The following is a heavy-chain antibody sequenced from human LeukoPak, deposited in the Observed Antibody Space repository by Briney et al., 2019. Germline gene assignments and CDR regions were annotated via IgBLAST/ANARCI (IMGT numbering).Heavy chain of an antibody. Sequence: WASVKVSCKVSGYTLTELSMHWVRQAPGKGLEWMGGFDPEDGETIYAQKFQGRVTMTEDTSTDTAYMELSSLRSEDTAVYYCAIVEMATNPPGYWGQGTLVTVSS. V-gene: IGHV1-24*01. CDR1: GYTLTELS. J-gene: IGHJ4*02. CDR2: FDPEDGET. D-gene: IGHD5-12*01. CDR3: AIVEMATNPPGY.